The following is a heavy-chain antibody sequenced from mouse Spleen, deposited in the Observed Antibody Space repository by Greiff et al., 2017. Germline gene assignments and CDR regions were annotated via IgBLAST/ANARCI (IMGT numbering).Heavy chain of an antibody. Sequence: QVQLQQSGAELVKPGASVKISCKASGYAFSSYWMNWVKQRPGKGLEWIGQIYPGDGDTNYNGKFKGKATLTADKSSSTAYMQLSSLTSEDSAVYFCARWKFYYYGSSSYAMDYWGQGTSVTVSS. V-gene: IGHV1-80*01. J-gene: IGHJ4*01. D-gene: IGHD1-1*01. CDR2: IYPGDGDT. CDR1: GYAFSSYW. CDR3: ARWKFYYYGSSSYAMDY.